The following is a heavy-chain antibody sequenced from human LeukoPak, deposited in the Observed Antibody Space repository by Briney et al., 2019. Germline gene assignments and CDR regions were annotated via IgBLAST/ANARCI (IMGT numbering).Heavy chain of an antibody. J-gene: IGHJ4*02. CDR1: GASITSGNW. Sequence: PSETLSLTCTVSGASITSGNWWTWVRQSPGKGLEWIGEIYHSGSAKYSPSLKSRVTISVDKSKNQFSLEMISVTAADTAVYYCARVDTAMVAIDYWGQGTLVTVSS. D-gene: IGHD5-18*01. CDR3: ARVDTAMVAIDY. CDR2: IYHSGSA. V-gene: IGHV4-4*02.